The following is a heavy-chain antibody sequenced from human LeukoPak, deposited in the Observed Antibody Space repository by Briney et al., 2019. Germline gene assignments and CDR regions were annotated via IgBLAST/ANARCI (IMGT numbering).Heavy chain of an antibody. J-gene: IGHJ5*02. CDR1: GGTFSSYA. CDR2: IIPILGIA. CDR3: ASRDGYNYDWFDP. V-gene: IGHV1-69*04. Sequence: SVKVSCKASGGTFSSYAISWGRQAPGQGLEWMGRIIPILGIANYAQKFQGRVTITADKSTSTAYMELSSLRSEDTAVYYCASRDGYNYDWFDPWGQGTLVTVSS. D-gene: IGHD5-24*01.